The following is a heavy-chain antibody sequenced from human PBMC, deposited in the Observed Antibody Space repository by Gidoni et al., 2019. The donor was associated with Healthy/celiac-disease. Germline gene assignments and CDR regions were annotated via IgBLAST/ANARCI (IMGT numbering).Heavy chain of an antibody. CDR2: ISSSSSTI. D-gene: IGHD3-22*01. Sequence: EVQLVESGGGLVQPGGSLRLSCAASGFTFSSYSMNWVRQAPGKGLEWVSYISSSSSTIYYADSVKGRFTISRDNAKNSLYLQMNSLRDEDTAVYYCARDLVTMIVVVSRYYYGMDVWGQGTTVTVSS. V-gene: IGHV3-48*02. CDR1: GFTFSSYS. CDR3: ARDLVTMIVVVSRYYYGMDV. J-gene: IGHJ6*02.